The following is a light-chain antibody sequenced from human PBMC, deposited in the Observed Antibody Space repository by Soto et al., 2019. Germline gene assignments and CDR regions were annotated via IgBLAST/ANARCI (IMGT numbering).Light chain of an antibody. CDR1: QTISDW. J-gene: IGKJ1*01. V-gene: IGKV1-5*03. Sequence: DIQVTQSPSTLSSSIEDRVTITCRASQTISDWLAWHQQKPGKAPKLLIYKASSLESGVPSRFSGSGSGTEFTLTISSLQPDDFATYYCLQYETYWTFGQGTMV. CDR2: KAS. CDR3: LQYETYWT.